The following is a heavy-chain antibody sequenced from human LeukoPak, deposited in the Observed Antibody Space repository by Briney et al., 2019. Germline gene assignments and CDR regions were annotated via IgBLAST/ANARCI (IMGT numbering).Heavy chain of an antibody. CDR3: ARDPSGHDAFDI. D-gene: IGHD6-25*01. CDR1: GFTFSSYS. CDR2: ISSSSSYI. V-gene: IGHV3-21*01. J-gene: IGHJ3*02. Sequence: PGRSLRLSCAASGFTFSSYSMNWVRHAPGKGLEWVSSISSSSSYIYYTDSVKGRFTISRDNAKNSLYLQMNSLRAEDTAVYYCARDPSGHDAFDIWGQGTMVTVSS.